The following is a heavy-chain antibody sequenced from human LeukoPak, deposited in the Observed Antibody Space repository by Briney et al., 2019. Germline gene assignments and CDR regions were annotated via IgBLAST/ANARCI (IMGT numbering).Heavy chain of an antibody. Sequence: GGSLRLSCAASGFTFSSYAMSWVRQAPGKGLEWVSAISGSGGSTYYADSVKGRFTISRDNSKNTLYLQMNSLRAEDTAVYYCAKDRCGGDCQLGAFDIWRQGTMVTVSS. CDR3: AKDRCGGDCQLGAFDI. J-gene: IGHJ3*02. CDR1: GFTFSSYA. D-gene: IGHD2-21*02. CDR2: ISGSGGST. V-gene: IGHV3-23*01.